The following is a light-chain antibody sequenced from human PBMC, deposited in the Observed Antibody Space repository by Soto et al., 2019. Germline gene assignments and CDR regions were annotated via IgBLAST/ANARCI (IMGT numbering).Light chain of an antibody. Sequence: ITQSPSTLSVSPGERATLYCRASQSVSSSLAWYQQKPGQAPRLLIYGASTRATGIPARFSGSGSGTEFTLTISSLQSEDFAVYYCQQYNNWPLTFGGGTKVDIK. CDR1: QSVSSS. V-gene: IGKV3-15*01. CDR2: GAS. J-gene: IGKJ4*01. CDR3: QQYNNWPLT.